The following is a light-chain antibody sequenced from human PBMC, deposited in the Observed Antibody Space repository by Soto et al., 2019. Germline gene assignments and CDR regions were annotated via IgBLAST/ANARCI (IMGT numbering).Light chain of an antibody. CDR2: GAS. V-gene: IGKV1-39*01. CDR1: QSIGND. CDR3: QQSYTTPRT. Sequence: DIQMTQSPSSLSASVGDRVTIICRASQSIGNDLNWYQKKIGEAPKLLVFGASNLQGGVPTRFSGAGFGTHFTLTVTNLQPEDFAVYYCQQSYTTPRTFGQGTKV. J-gene: IGKJ1*01.